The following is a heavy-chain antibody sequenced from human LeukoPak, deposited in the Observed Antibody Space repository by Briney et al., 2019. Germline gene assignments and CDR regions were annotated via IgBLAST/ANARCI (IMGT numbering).Heavy chain of an antibody. J-gene: IGHJ5*02. Sequence: ASVKVSCKASGYTFINYYMHWARQAPGQGLEWMGLIHPGGGSPTYAQKFQGRVTMTTDTSTDTLYMELNSLRSEDTAVYYCAKEANSVDLWGQGTLVIVSS. CDR2: IHPGGGSP. V-gene: IGHV1-46*01. CDR3: AKEANSVDL. CDR1: GYTFINYY.